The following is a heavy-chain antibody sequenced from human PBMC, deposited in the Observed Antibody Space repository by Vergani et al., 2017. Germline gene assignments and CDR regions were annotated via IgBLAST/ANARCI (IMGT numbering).Heavy chain of an antibody. CDR3: ARWCYDSSGYCFDY. CDR1: GGPISSYY. J-gene: IGHJ4*02. V-gene: IGHV4-59*01. Sequence: QVQLQESGPGLVKPSETLSLPCSVLGGPISSYYWSWIRPPPGKGLELIGYISYSGIKNYNPSLKSRLTTSIDTSKNHFSLMLSSVTAADTAVYYCARWCYDSSGYCFDYWGQGTLVTVSS. D-gene: IGHD3-22*01. CDR2: ISYSGIK.